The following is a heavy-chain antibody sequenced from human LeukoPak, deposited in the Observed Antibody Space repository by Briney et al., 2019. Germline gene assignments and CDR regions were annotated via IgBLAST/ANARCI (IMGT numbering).Heavy chain of an antibody. CDR2: IIPIFGTA. CDR1: GSTFSSYA. D-gene: IGHD2-2*01. CDR3: ARGKVPAAIRAFDI. Sequence: SVKVSCKASGSTFSSYAISWVRQAPGQGLEWMGGIIPIFGTANYAQKFQGRVTITADESTSTAYMGLSSLRSEDTAVYYCARGKVPAAIRAFDIWGQGTMVTVSS. V-gene: IGHV1-69*13. J-gene: IGHJ3*02.